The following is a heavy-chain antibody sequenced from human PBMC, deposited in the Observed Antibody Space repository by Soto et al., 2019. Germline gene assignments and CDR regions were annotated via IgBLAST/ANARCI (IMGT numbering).Heavy chain of an antibody. CDR3: ARTVNNTGWFDP. V-gene: IGHV1-8*01. Sequence: QVQLVQSGTEVKKPGASVKVSCKTSGYTFTSYDINWVRQASGQGLEGMGWMNPNSGVTGYAQKFRDRITLTRDTPLSTAYLELSSVESDDTAVYYCARTVNNTGWFDPWGQRTQVIVSP. CDR2: MNPNSGVT. D-gene: IGHD4-17*01. J-gene: IGHJ5*02. CDR1: GYTFTSYD.